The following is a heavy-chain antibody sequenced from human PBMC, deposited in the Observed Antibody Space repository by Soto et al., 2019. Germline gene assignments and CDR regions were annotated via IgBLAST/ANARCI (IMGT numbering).Heavy chain of an antibody. Sequence: QGQLVQSGAEVKKPGASVKVSCTASGYAFTNYAINWVRQAPGQGLEWMGWMNPNTGGTGYARQFQGRLTMTXXISMRTVYMELNSLRSDDSAVYYCAREWPDVFDIWGQGTTVIVSS. D-gene: IGHD5-12*01. J-gene: IGHJ3*02. V-gene: IGHV1-8*01. CDR2: MNPNTGGT. CDR1: GYAFTNYA. CDR3: AREWPDVFDI.